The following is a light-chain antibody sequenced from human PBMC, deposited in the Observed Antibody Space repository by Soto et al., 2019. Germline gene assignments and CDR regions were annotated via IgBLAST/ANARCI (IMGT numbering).Light chain of an antibody. CDR3: QQSYSIPPT. J-gene: IGKJ1*01. CDR1: QSISSN. Sequence: DIQMTQSPSSLSASVGDRVTITCRASQSISSNLNWYQQKPGRAPKLLIHAASSSQSGVPSRFSGSGSGTDFTLTISSLQPEDCATYYCQQSYSIPPTFGQGTKVEIK. V-gene: IGKV1-39*01. CDR2: AAS.